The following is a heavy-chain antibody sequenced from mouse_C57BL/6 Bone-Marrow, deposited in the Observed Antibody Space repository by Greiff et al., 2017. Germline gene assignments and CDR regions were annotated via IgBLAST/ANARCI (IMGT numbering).Heavy chain of an antibody. CDR2: ISSGGSYT. V-gene: IGHV5-6*02. D-gene: IGHD1-1*01. CDR1: GFTFSSYG. CDR3: ERRGSLRSLYYFDY. Sequence: EVKLLESGGDLVKPGGSLKLSCAASGFTFSSYGMSWVRQIPDKRLEWVATISSGGSYTYYPDSVKGRFTISRDNAKDTLYLQMSRLKSEVTAMYYCERRGSLRSLYYFDYWGQGTTLTVSS. J-gene: IGHJ2*01.